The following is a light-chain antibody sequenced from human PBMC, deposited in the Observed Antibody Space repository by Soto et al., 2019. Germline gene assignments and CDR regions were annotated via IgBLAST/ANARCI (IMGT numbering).Light chain of an antibody. J-gene: IGLJ1*01. CDR2: EGT. CDR1: SSDVGTYNL. Sequence: QSALTRPASVSGSPGQSITISCTGTSSDVGTYNLVSWYQQHPGKAPKLMVYEGTKRPSGVSNRFSGSKSGNTASLTISGLQAEDEADYYCCSYVGSTTYVYGPATKVTVL. V-gene: IGLV2-23*01. CDR3: CSYVGSTTYV.